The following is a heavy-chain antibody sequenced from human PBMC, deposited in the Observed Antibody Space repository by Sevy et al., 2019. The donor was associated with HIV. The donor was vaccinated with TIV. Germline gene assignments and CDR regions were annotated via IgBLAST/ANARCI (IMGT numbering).Heavy chain of an antibody. CDR2: IRQDGGEK. J-gene: IGHJ4*02. D-gene: IGHD5-12*01. CDR3: VRAIRVASSY. V-gene: IGHV3-7*04. CDR1: GFTFSDYW. Sequence: GGSLRLSCAGSGFTFSDYWMTWVRQAPGKGLEWVANIRQDGGEKYYADSVEGRLTISGDNAKNSVYLPMNSLRAEDTAVYYCVRAIRVASSYWGQGTLVTVSS.